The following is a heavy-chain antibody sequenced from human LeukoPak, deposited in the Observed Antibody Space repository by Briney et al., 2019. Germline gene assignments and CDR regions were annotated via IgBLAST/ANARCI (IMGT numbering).Heavy chain of an antibody. D-gene: IGHD5-18*01. V-gene: IGHV3-30*18. Sequence: GGSLRLSCAASGFTFSSYGMHWVRQAPGKGLEWVAVISYDGSNKYYADSVKGRFTISRDNSKNTLYLQMNSLRAEDTAVYYCAKGYMVPAIGSFRDTAMVKGFFDYWGQGTLVTVSS. J-gene: IGHJ4*02. CDR1: GFTFSSYG. CDR3: AKGYMVPAIGSFRDTAMVKGFFDY. CDR2: ISYDGSNK.